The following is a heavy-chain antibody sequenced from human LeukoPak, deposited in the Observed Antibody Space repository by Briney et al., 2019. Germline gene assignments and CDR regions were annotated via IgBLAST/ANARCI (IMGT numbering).Heavy chain of an antibody. CDR2: IIPILDIP. V-gene: IGHV1-69*04. J-gene: IGHJ3*02. CDR3: ATYSPYDSSGYSLPSDAFDI. CDR1: GGTFSSYA. Sequence: SVKVSCKASGGTFSSYAISWVRQAPGQGLEWMGRIIPILDIPNYAQKFQGRVTITADKSTSTAYMELSSLRSEDTAVYYCATYSPYDSSGYSLPSDAFDIWGQGTMVTVSS. D-gene: IGHD3-22*01.